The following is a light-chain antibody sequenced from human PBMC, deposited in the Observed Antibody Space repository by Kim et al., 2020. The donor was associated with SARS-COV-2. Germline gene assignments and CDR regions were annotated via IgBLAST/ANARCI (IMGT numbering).Light chain of an antibody. CDR2: DVS. J-gene: IGLJ1*01. V-gene: IGLV2-14*03. Sequence: GQSINVSCTGTSSDVGAYNYVSWYQQHPGKAPKLMIHDVSDRPSGVSNRFSGSKSGNTASLTISGLQAEDEADYYCSSYTTSTSYVFGTGTKVTVL. CDR3: SSYTTSTSYV. CDR1: SSDVGAYNY.